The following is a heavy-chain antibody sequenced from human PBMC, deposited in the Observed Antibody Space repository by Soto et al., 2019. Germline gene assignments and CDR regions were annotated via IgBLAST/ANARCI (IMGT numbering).Heavy chain of an antibody. CDR1: GFTFSSYS. CDR3: ARDRAAYDFWSGYGSWFDP. D-gene: IGHD3-3*01. Sequence: GGSLRLSCAASGFTFSSYSMNWVRQAPGKGLEWVSSISSSSSYIYYADSVKGRFTISRDNAKNSLYLQMNSLRAEDTAVYYCARDRAAYDFWSGYGSWFDPWGQGTLVTVSS. CDR2: ISSSSSYI. J-gene: IGHJ5*02. V-gene: IGHV3-21*01.